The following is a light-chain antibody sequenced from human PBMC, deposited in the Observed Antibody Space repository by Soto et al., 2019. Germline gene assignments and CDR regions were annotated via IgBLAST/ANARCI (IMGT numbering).Light chain of an antibody. Sequence: EIVLTQSPATLSLSPGERATLSCRASQSVSSYLAWYQQKPGQAPRLLIYDSFNRATGIPARFSGSGSGTDFTLTISSLEPEDFAVYFCQQRSTSPVTFGQGTRLEIK. CDR3: QQRSTSPVT. V-gene: IGKV3-11*01. CDR2: DSF. J-gene: IGKJ5*01. CDR1: QSVSSY.